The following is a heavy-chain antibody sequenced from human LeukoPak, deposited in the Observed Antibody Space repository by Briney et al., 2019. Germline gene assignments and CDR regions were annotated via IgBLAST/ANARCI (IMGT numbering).Heavy chain of an antibody. Sequence: GGSLRLSCAASGFTFSSYGMHWVRQAPGKGLEWVAFIRYDGSNKYYADSVKGRFTISRDNSKNTLYLQMNSLRAEDTAVYYCARDFSTAAAGTPFDYWGQGTLVTVSS. CDR3: ARDFSTAAAGTPFDY. J-gene: IGHJ4*02. D-gene: IGHD6-13*01. V-gene: IGHV3-30*02. CDR2: IRYDGSNK. CDR1: GFTFSSYG.